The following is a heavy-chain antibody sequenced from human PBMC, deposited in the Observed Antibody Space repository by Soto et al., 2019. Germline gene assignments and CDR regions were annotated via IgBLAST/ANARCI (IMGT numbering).Heavy chain of an antibody. V-gene: IGHV1-69*12. CDR1: GGTFSSYA. D-gene: IGHD3-22*01. Sequence: QVQLVQSGAEVKKPGSSVKVSCKTSGGTFSSYAISWVRQAPGQWLEWMGGIIPMFGTANYAQKFQGRVTITADESTSTAYMELSSLRSEDTAVYYCARSRANYYDSRGYYYSTFDYWGQGTLVTVSS. J-gene: IGHJ4*02. CDR3: ARSRANYYDSRGYYYSTFDY. CDR2: IIPMFGTA.